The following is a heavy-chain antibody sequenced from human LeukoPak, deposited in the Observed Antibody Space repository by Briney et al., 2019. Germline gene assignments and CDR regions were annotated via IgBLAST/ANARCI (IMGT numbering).Heavy chain of an antibody. CDR3: AKFPQALYGSSWYDY. V-gene: IGHV3-23*01. CDR1: EFTFSSYA. CDR2: ISGSGGKT. Sequence: GGSLRLSCAASEFTFSSYAMSWVRQAPGKGLEWVSAISGSGGKTYYADSVKGRFTISRDNSKNTLYLQMNSLRAEDTAVYYCAKFPQALYGSSWYDYWGQGTLVTVSS. J-gene: IGHJ4*02. D-gene: IGHD6-13*01.